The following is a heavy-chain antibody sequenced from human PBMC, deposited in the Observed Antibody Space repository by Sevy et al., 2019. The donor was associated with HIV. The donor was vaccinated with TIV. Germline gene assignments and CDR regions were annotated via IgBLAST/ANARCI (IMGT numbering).Heavy chain of an antibody. J-gene: IGHJ4*02. CDR1: GYTFTSYK. D-gene: IGHD2-15*01. CDR2: ISAFNGDT. V-gene: IGHV1-18*01. Sequence: ASVKVSCKASGYTFTSYKITWVRQAPGQGLEWMGWISAFNGDTNYAQKLQGRVTMTTDTSTTTAYMELRSLRSADTAVYYCVRAYCSGGRCYSLAYWGQGTLVTVSS. CDR3: VRAYCSGGRCYSLAY.